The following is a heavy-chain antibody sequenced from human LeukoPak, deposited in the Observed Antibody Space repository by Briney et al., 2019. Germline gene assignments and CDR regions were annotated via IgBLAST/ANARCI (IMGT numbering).Heavy chain of an antibody. J-gene: IGHJ3*02. D-gene: IGHD3-22*01. CDR1: GYTFTGYY. CDR2: INPNSGGT. Sequence: ASVKVSCKASGYTFTGYYMHWVRQAPGQGLEWMGWINPNSGGTNYAQKFQGRVNMTRDTSISTAYMELSRLRSDDTAVYYCARSITMIVVSDAFDIWGQGTMVTVSS. V-gene: IGHV1-2*02. CDR3: ARSITMIVVSDAFDI.